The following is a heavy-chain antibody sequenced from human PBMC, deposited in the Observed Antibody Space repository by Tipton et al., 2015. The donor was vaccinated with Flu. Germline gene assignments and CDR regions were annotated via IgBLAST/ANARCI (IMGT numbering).Heavy chain of an antibody. V-gene: IGHV3-23*01. Sequence: SLRLSCAASGFTFSSYAMSWVRQAPGKGLEWVSAISGSGGSTYYADSVKGRFTISRDNSKNTLYLQMNSLRAEDTAVYYCATGPGRIAVAGGNYWGQGTLVTVSS. CDR3: ATGPGRIAVAGGNY. J-gene: IGHJ4*02. CDR1: GFTFSSYA. CDR2: ISGSGGST. D-gene: IGHD6-19*01.